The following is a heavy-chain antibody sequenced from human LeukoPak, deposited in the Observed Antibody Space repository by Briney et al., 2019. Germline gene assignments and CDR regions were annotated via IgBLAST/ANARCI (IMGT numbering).Heavy chain of an antibody. CDR2: INHSGST. J-gene: IGHJ6*02. Sequence: SETLSLTCAVYGGSFSGYYWSWIRQPPGKGLEWIGEINHSGSTNYNPSLKSRVTISVDTSKNQFSLKLSSVTAADTAVYYCARGKGSMAPYYYYYGMDVWGQGTTVTVSS. CDR3: ARGKGSMAPYYYYYGMDV. CDR1: GGSFSGYY. D-gene: IGHD3-10*01. V-gene: IGHV4-34*01.